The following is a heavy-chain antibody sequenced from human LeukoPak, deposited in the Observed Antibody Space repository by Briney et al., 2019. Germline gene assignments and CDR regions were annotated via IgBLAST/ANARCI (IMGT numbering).Heavy chain of an antibody. V-gene: IGHV1-69*04. CDR2: IIPILGIA. CDR3: ARDPHYYGSGSYEVLRFYGMDV. CDR1: GGTFSSYA. Sequence: ASVKVSCKASGGTFSSYAISWVRQAPGQGLEWMGRIIPILGIANYAQKFQGRVTITADKSTSTAYMELSSLRSEDTAVYYCARDPHYYGSGSYEVLRFYGMDVWGQGTTVTVSS. J-gene: IGHJ6*02. D-gene: IGHD3-10*01.